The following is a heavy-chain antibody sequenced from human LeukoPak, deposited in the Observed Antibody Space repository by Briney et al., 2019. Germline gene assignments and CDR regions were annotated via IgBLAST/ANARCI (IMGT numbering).Heavy chain of an antibody. J-gene: IGHJ6*03. CDR2: IKQDGSEK. CDR3: ARRTGYYDYYYYYYYMDV. CDR1: GFTFSSYW. D-gene: IGHD3/OR15-3a*01. V-gene: IGHV3-7*01. Sequence: PGGSLRLSCAASGFTFSSYWMSWDRQAPGKGLEWVANIKQDGSEKYYVDPVKGRFTISRDNAKNSLYLQMNSLRAEDTAVYYCARRTGYYDYYYYYYYMDVWGKGTTVTVSS.